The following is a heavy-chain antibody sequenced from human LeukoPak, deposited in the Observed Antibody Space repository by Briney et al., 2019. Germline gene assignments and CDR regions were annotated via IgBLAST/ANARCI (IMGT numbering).Heavy chain of an antibody. Sequence: QPGGSLRLSCAASGFTFTRFAMYWVRQAPGKGLEFVSAISSNGDRTYYARLVKDRFIISRDNAKNTVDLQMGSLRPEDIGVYYCARMDDYTNYYFDYWGQGTLITVSS. D-gene: IGHD4-11*01. CDR3: ARMDDYTNYYFDY. V-gene: IGHV3-64*01. CDR1: GFTFTRFA. J-gene: IGHJ4*02. CDR2: ISSNGDRT.